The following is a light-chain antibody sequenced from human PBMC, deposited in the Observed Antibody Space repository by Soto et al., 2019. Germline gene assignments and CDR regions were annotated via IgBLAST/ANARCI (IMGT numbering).Light chain of an antibody. V-gene: IGKV3-15*01. Sequence: EIVMTQSPGTLSVSPGERATLSCRASQSVSSNLAWYQQKPAQAPRLLIYGAATRATGIPARWSGSGAVTEFALTISSLQSADFASYYCQQYSNWPRTFGQGTKVEI. CDR2: GAA. CDR3: QQYSNWPRT. J-gene: IGKJ1*01. CDR1: QSVSSN.